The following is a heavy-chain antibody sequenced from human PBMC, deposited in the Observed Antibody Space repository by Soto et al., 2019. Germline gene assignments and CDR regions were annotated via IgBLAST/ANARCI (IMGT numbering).Heavy chain of an antibody. CDR1: GFTVSSAY. D-gene: IGHD2-15*01. J-gene: IGHJ4*02. V-gene: IGHV3-66*01. CDR3: ARGVGRGRYFDY. CDR2: IYSGGST. Sequence: EVQLVESGGGLVQPGGSLRLSCAATGFTVSSAYMSWVRQAPGKGLEWVSVIYSGGSTYYADSVQGRFTFSRDKSKNTLYLQMNSLRAEDTAVYYCARGVGRGRYFDYWGQGTLVTVSS.